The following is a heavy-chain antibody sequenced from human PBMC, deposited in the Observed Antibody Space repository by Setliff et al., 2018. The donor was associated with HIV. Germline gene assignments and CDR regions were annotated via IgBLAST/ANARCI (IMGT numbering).Heavy chain of an antibody. CDR1: GYIFTSHK. CDR3: ARDNIIWSKDY. J-gene: IGHJ4*02. D-gene: IGHD3-10*01. CDR2: ITPSDSYT. V-gene: IGHV1-46*01. Sequence: ASVKVSCKASGYIFTSHKLHWVRQAPGKGLEWMGIITPSDSYTVYGQRFQGXXTMTRATSTSTVYRELSSLRSDDTAVYYCARDNIIWSKDYWGQGTLXXVSS.